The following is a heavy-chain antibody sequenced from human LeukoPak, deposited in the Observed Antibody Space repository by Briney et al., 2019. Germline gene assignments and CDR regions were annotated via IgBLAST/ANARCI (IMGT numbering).Heavy chain of an antibody. CDR3: ARDLSSTANWEFDY. CDR1: GYTFTGYF. J-gene: IGHJ4*02. CDR2: INPNSGGA. V-gene: IGHV1-2*06. D-gene: IGHD7-27*01. Sequence: GASVKVSCKASGYTFTGYFIHWVRQAPGRGLEWMGRINPNSGGADYEQNFQGRVTMTRDTSINTAYMTLSGLTFDDTAMYYCARDLSSTANWEFDYWGQGTVVTVSS.